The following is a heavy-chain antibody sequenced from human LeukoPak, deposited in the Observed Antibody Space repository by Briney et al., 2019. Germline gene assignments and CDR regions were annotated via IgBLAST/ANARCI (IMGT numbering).Heavy chain of an antibody. CDR3: ARQKRLLWFGETRPHFDY. V-gene: IGHV3-21*01. J-gene: IGHJ4*02. CDR2: ISSSSSYI. Sequence: PGGSLRLSCAASGFTFSSYSMNWVRQAPGKGLEWVSSISSSSSYIYYADSVKGRFTISRDNAKNSLYLQMNSLRAEDTAVYYCARQKRLLWFGETRPHFDYWGQGTLVTVSS. CDR1: GFTFSSYS. D-gene: IGHD3-10*01.